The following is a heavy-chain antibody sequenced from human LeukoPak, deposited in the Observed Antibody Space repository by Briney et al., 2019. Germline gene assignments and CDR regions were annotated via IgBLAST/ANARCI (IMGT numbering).Heavy chain of an antibody. Sequence: SETLSLTCTVSGGSISSYYWSWIRQPPGKGLEWIGYIYYSGSTNYNPSLKSRVTISVDTSKNQFSLKLSSVTAADTAVYYCARSISNEADLYYYYYYMDVWGKGTTVTVSS. CDR3: ARSISNEADLYYYYYYMDV. J-gene: IGHJ6*03. V-gene: IGHV4-59*01. CDR1: GGSISSYY. CDR2: IYYSGST. D-gene: IGHD1-1*01.